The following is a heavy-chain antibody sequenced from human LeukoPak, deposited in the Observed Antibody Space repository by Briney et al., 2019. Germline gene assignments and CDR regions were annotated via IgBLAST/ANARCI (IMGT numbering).Heavy chain of an antibody. Sequence: GGTLSLSCAASGVPASDYYTHCVRQAPGEGPVWVSGICSDGGGTSYADSVKGRFTISRDNAKNTVYLQMSSLRGEDTAMYYCARALYNWNDVLWGQGTLVTVSS. CDR3: ARALYNWNDVL. J-gene: IGHJ4*02. D-gene: IGHD1-20*01. CDR2: ICSDGGGT. CDR1: GVPASDYY. V-gene: IGHV3-74*01.